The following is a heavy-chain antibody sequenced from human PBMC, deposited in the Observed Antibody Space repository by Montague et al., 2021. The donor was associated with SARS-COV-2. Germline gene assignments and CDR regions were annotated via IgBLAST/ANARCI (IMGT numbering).Heavy chain of an antibody. J-gene: IGHJ4*02. CDR2: ISDSGGST. CDR1: GFTFSSYG. V-gene: IGHV3-23*01. D-gene: IGHD3-9*01. Sequence: SLRLSCAASGFTFSSYGMTWVRQAPGKGLEWVSTISDSGGSTYYADSVKGRFTISRDNSKNTLYLQMNGLRAEDTAVYYCASRGVRYFDAQGVWYYFDYWGQGTLVTVSS. CDR3: ASRGVRYFDAQGVWYYFDY.